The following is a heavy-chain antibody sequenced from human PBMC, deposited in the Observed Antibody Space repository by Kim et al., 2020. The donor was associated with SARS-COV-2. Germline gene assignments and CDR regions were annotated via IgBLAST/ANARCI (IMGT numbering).Heavy chain of an antibody. V-gene: IGHV1-69*13. CDR2: IIPIFDTA. J-gene: IGHJ5*02. D-gene: IGHD3-22*01. CDR1: GGTFSSYA. CDR3: AKEYYYDISGIGVNWFDP. Sequence: SVKVSCKASGGTFSSYAISWVRQAPGQGLEWMGGIIPIFDTANYAQKFQGRVTITADESTSTAYMELSSLRSEDTAVYYCAKEYYYDISGIGVNWFDPWGQGTLVTVSS.